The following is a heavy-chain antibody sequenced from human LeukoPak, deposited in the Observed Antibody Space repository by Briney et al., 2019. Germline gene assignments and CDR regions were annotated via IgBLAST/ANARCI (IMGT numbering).Heavy chain of an antibody. CDR1: GYTFTSYG. V-gene: IGHV1-18*01. CDR3: ARGRTYYYDSSAYWEPFPLDY. J-gene: IGHJ4*02. D-gene: IGHD3-22*01. CDR2: ISAYNGNT. Sequence: ASVTVSFKASGYTFTSYGISWVRQAPGQGLEWMGWISAYNGNTNYAQKLQGRVTMTTDTSTNTAYMELRSLRSDDTAVYYCARGRTYYYDSSAYWEPFPLDYWGQGTLVTVSS.